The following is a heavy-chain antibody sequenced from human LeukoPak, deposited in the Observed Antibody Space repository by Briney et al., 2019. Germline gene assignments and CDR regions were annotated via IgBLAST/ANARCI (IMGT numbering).Heavy chain of an antibody. V-gene: IGHV4-34*01. Sequence: PSETLSLTCIVSGGSFTSDYWSWIRQPPGKGLEWIGEINHSGSTNYNPSLESRVTISEDTSKNQFSLKLRSVTAADTAVYYCARAPDYYGSGSGNWFDPWGQGTLVTVSS. CDR3: ARAPDYYGSGSGNWFDP. D-gene: IGHD3-10*01. J-gene: IGHJ5*02. CDR1: GGSFTSDY. CDR2: INHSGST.